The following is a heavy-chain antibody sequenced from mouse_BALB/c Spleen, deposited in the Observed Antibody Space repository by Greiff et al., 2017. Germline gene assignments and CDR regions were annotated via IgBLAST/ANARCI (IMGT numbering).Heavy chain of an antibody. D-gene: IGHD2-10*01. Sequence: EVQLQQSGAELVRPGALVKLSCKASGFNIKDYYMHWVKQRPEQGLEWIGWIDPENGNTIYDPKFQGKASITADTSSNTAYLQLSSLTSEDTAVYYCARAYPYFDYWGQGTTLTVSS. CDR1: GFNIKDYY. V-gene: IGHV14-1*02. CDR2: IDPENGNT. J-gene: IGHJ2*01. CDR3: ARAYPYFDY.